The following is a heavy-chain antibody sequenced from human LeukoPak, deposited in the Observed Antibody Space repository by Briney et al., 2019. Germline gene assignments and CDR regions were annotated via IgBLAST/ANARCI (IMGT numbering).Heavy chain of an antibody. V-gene: IGHV1-3*01. J-gene: IGHJ4*02. Sequence: GASVKVSCKASGYTFTDYTLHWVRQAPGQRLEWMGWINAGNGNTKYSQKFQGRVTITRDTSAGTAYMELSSLRSEDTAVYYCARQVGATSPGVEYWGQGTLVTVSS. CDR1: GYTFTDYT. D-gene: IGHD1-26*01. CDR3: ARQVGATSPGVEY. CDR2: INAGNGNT.